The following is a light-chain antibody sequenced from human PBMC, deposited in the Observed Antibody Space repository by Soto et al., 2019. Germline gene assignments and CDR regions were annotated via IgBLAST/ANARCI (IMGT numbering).Light chain of an antibody. CDR3: QQRSNWPLT. CDR2: DAS. J-gene: IGKJ4*01. Sequence: DIVLTQSPATLSLSPGERATLSCGASQSVSSSYLAWYQQKPGLAPRLLIYDASYRPTGIPARFSGSGSGTDFTLTISSLEPEDFAVYYCQQRSNWPLTFGGGTKVDIK. CDR1: QSVSSSY. V-gene: IGKV3D-20*02.